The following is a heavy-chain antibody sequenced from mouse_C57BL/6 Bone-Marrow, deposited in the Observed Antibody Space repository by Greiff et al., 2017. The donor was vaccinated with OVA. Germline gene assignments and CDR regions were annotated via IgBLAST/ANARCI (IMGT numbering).Heavy chain of an antibody. CDR2: ISNLAYSI. D-gene: IGHD1-1*01. V-gene: IGHV5-15*01. CDR3: ARKGDYYGSSYWYFDV. CDR1: GFTFSDYG. J-gene: IGHJ1*03. Sequence: DVHLVESGGGLVQPGGSLKLSCAASGFTFSDYGMAWVRQAPRKGPEWVAFISNLAYSIYYADTVTGRFTNSRENAKNILYLEMRRLRSEDTAMYYCARKGDYYGSSYWYFDVWGTGTTVTVSS.